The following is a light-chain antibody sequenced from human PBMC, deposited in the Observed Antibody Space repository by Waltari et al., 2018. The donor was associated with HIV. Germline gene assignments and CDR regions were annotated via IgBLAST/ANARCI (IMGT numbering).Light chain of an antibody. Sequence: DIQMTQSPSSLSASVGDRVTITCRASQSISSYLNWYQQKPGKAPKLLIYAASSVQSGVPSRFSGSGSGTAFTLTISSLQPEDFATYYCQQSYSTPWTFGQGTKVEIK. CDR1: QSISSY. J-gene: IGKJ1*01. V-gene: IGKV1-39*01. CDR2: AAS. CDR3: QQSYSTPWT.